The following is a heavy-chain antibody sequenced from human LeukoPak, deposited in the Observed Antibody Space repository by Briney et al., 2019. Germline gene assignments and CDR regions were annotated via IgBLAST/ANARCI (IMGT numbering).Heavy chain of an antibody. Sequence: ASVKVPCKAPGYTFTGYYIHWVRQAPGQGLEWMGIINPSGGSTSYAEKFQGRVTMTRDTSTSTVYMELSSLRSEDTAVYYCARVGGTSSFDPWGQGTLVTVSS. CDR3: ARVGGTSSFDP. CDR1: GYTFTGYY. J-gene: IGHJ5*02. CDR2: INPSGGST. D-gene: IGHD1-1*01. V-gene: IGHV1-46*01.